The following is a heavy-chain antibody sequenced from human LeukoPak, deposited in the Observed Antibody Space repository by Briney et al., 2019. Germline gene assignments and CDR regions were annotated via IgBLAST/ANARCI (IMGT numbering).Heavy chain of an antibody. CDR3: ASSIRRLVYFDY. D-gene: IGHD2-21*01. V-gene: IGHV3-48*04. CDR1: GFTFSSYS. J-gene: IGHJ4*02. CDR2: ISSSSSTI. Sequence: GGSLRLSCAASGFTFSSYSMNWVRQAPGKGLEWVSYISSSSSTINYAESVKGRFTISRDNSKNSLYLQMNSLRAEDTAVYYCASSIRRLVYFDYWGQGTLVTVSS.